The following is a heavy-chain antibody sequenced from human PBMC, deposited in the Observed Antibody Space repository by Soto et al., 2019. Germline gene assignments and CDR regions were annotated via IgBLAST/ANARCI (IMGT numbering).Heavy chain of an antibody. CDR1: GFTFSDHY. Sequence: GGSLRLSCAASGFTFSDHYMSWIRQAPGKGLEWISYINPTGSYTHYADSVRGRFIISRDNADNSLYLQMNSPRAEDTALYYCARGHHSMDVWGQGATVTVSS. CDR2: INPTGSYT. J-gene: IGHJ6*02. CDR3: ARGHHSMDV. V-gene: IGHV3-11*06.